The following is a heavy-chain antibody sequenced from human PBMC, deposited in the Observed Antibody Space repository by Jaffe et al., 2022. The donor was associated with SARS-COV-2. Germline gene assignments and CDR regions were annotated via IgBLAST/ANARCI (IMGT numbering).Heavy chain of an antibody. V-gene: IGHV4-34*01. CDR1: GGSFSGNY. J-gene: IGHJ5*02. CDR3: ARGPHGSGSYWSAPRAYWFDP. Sequence: QVQLQQWGAGLLKPSETLSLTCAVYGGSFSGNYWTWIRQSPGKGLEWIGEINHGGSTNYNPSLKSRVTISIDTSKNEFSLKLNSVSAADTAIYYCARGPHGSGSYWSAPRAYWFDPWGQGTQVTVSS. CDR2: INHGGST. D-gene: IGHD3-10*01.